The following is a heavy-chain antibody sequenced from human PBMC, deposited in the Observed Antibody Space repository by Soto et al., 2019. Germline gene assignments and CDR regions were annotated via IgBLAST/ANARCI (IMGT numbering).Heavy chain of an antibody. D-gene: IGHD4-17*01. Sequence: QVQLQESGPGLVKPSQTLSLTCTVSGGSISSGGYYWSWIRQHPGKGLEWIGYIYYSGSTYYNPSLKSRVTISVDTSKNQFSLKLSSVTAADTAVYYCARVATVPTFPRYFDLWGRGTLVTVSS. CDR3: ARVATVPTFPRYFDL. CDR2: IYYSGST. CDR1: GGSISSGGYY. J-gene: IGHJ2*01. V-gene: IGHV4-31*03.